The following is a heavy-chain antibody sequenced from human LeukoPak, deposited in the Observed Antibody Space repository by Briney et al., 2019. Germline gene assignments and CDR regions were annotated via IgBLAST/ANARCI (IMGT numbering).Heavy chain of an antibody. V-gene: IGHV4-34*01. CDR2: INHSGST. CDR3: ARGRDVVVPAAFYYYCDY. Sequence: SETLSLTCAVYGGSFSGYYWSWIRQPPGKGLEWIGEINHSGSTNYNPSLKSRVTISVDTSKNQFSLKLSSVTAADTAVYYCARGRDVVVPAAFYYYCDYWGQGTLVTVSS. J-gene: IGHJ4*02. CDR1: GGSFSGYY. D-gene: IGHD2-2*01.